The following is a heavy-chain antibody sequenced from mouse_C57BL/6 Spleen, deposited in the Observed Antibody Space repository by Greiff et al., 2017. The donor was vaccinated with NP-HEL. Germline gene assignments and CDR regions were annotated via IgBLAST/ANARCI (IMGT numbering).Heavy chain of an antibody. CDR2: IDPSDSYT. J-gene: IGHJ3*01. V-gene: IGHV1-69*01. Sequence: VQLQQPGAELVMPGASVKLSCKASGYTFTSYWMHWVKQRPGQGLEWIGEIDPSDSYTNYNQKFKGKSTLTVDKSSSTAYMQLSSLTSEDSAVYYCARSANWDWFADWGQGTLVTVSA. D-gene: IGHD4-1*01. CDR3: ARSANWDWFAD. CDR1: GYTFTSYW.